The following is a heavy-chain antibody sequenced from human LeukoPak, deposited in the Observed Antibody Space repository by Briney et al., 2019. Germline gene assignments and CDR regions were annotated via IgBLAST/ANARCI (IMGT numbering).Heavy chain of an antibody. J-gene: IGHJ4*01. D-gene: IGHD6-19*01. CDR1: GFTFSSYG. CDR3: AKGIYSSGWSYFDY. Sequence: PGGSLRLSGAASGFTFSSYGMHWVPQAPGKGRKWDSTLSGSGITNYYADSVKGRFTISRDNSKNTLYLQMNSLRAEYTAVYYCAKGIYSSGWSYFDYWGHGTLVTVSS. V-gene: IGHV3-23*01. CDR2: LSGSGITN.